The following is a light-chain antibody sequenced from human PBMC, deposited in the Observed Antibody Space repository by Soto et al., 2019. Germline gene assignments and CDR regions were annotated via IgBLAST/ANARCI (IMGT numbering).Light chain of an antibody. CDR3: HQYSASPLPVLPPLP. V-gene: IGKV3-20*01. CDR2: GAS. CDR1: QTVTGNY. J-gene: IGKJ4*01. Sequence: ENVLTQSPGTLSLSPGERATLSCRASQTVTGNYLAWYQQNPGQAPRLLVSGASSRATGIPDRFIGRGSGTDFTLSLNRLEPEDSAVYYCHQYSASPLPVLPPLPFGGGTKVELQ.